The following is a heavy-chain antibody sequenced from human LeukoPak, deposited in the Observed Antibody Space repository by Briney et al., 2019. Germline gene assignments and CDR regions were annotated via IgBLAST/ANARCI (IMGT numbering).Heavy chain of an antibody. CDR3: ARGPNSNWSGLDF. CDR2: ISWNSGSI. CDR1: GFTFDDYA. J-gene: IGHJ4*02. V-gene: IGHV3-9*01. D-gene: IGHD6-6*01. Sequence: GRSLRLSCVASGFTFDDYAMHWVRQAPGKGLEWVSGISWNSGSIGYADSVKGRFTVSRDNAKNTLYLQVNNLRAEDTAVYYCARGPNSNWSGLDFWGQGTLLTVSS.